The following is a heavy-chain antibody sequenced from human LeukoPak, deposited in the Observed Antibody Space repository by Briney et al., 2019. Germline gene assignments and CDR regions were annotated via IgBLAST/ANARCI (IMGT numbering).Heavy chain of an antibody. CDR1: GFTVSSYS. V-gene: IGHV3-48*01. J-gene: IGHJ4*02. CDR3: ARSTYYYDNSEGF. CDR2: IGTNGSTL. D-gene: IGHD3-22*01. Sequence: GGSLRLSCAASGFTVSSYSMNWVRQAPGKGLEWVSYIGTNGSTLYYADSVKGRFTISRDNTKNSLYLQMNSLRAEDTAVYFCARSTYYYDNSEGFWGRGTLVTVSS.